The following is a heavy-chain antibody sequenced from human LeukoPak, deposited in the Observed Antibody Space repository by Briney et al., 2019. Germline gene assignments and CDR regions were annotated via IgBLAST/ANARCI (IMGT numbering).Heavy chain of an antibody. D-gene: IGHD2-15*01. J-gene: IGHJ4*02. V-gene: IGHV3-48*02. Sequence: GGSLRLSCAASGFTFSSYSMYWVRQAPGKGLEWVSYISSSSSTIYYADSVKGRFTISRDNAKNSLYLQMNSLRDEDTAVYYCARAGYCSGGSCYYYYWGQGTLVTVSS. CDR3: ARAGYCSGGSCYYYY. CDR2: ISSSSSTI. CDR1: GFTFSSYS.